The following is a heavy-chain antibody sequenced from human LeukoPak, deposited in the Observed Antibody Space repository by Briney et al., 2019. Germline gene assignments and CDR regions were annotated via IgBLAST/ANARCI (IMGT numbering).Heavy chain of an antibody. CDR2: IYHSGST. D-gene: IGHD1-26*01. CDR3: ARGSGGEAN. J-gene: IGHJ4*02. Sequence: SETLSLTCAVYGGSFSGYYWSWIRQPPGKGLEWIGSIYHSGSTYYNPSLKSRVTISVDTSKNQFSLKLSSVTAADTAVYYCARGSGGEANWGQGTLVTVSS. CDR1: GGSFSGYY. V-gene: IGHV4-34*01.